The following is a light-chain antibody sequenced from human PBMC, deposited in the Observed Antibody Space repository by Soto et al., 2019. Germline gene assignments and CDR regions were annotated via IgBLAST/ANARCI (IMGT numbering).Light chain of an antibody. CDR3: SSYTSDSSYV. J-gene: IGLJ1*01. CDR1: SSDAGLYDY. CDR2: AVS. Sequence: QSALTQPASVSGSPGQSITISCTGTSSDAGLYDYVSWYQQHPGKAPQLMIYAVSNRPSGVSNRFSSSKSGNTASLFISGPQAEDEADYYCSSYTSDSSYVFGSGTKVTVL. V-gene: IGLV2-14*01.